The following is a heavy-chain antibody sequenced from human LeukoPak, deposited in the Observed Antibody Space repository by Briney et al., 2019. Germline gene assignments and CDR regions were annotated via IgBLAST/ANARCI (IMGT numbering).Heavy chain of an antibody. V-gene: IGHV3-9*01. CDR3: AKVPPLYGDYS. J-gene: IGHJ4*02. Sequence: GRSLRLSCAASGFTFDDYAMHWVRQAPGKGLEWVSGISWNSGSIGYADSVKGRFTISRDNSKNTLYLQMNSLRVEDTAVYYCAKVPPLYGDYSWGQGTLVTVSS. CDR1: GFTFDDYA. CDR2: ISWNSGSI. D-gene: IGHD4-17*01.